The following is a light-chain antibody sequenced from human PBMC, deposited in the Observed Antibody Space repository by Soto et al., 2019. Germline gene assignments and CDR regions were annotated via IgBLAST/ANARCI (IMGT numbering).Light chain of an antibody. J-gene: IGKJ1*01. CDR3: QQRYSSP. V-gene: IGKV1-39*01. CDR1: QHINNY. CDR2: GAS. Sequence: DIQMTQSPSSLSASVGDRVIMTCRASQHINNYLNWYQHKSGEAPKLLITGASSLQKGVPSRFSGCGSGTDFTLTITNLQPEDFATYYCQQRYSSPFGQGTKV.